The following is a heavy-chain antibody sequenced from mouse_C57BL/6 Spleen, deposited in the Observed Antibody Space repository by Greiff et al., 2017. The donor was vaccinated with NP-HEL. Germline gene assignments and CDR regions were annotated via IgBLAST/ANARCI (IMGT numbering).Heavy chain of an antibody. D-gene: IGHD1-3*01. CDR1: GFTFSDYG. V-gene: IGHV5-17*01. CDR3: ARGEKNDNNQGIED. J-gene: IGHJ3*01. CDR2: ISSGSSTI. Sequence: EVQLQESGGGLVKPGGSLKLSCAASGFTFSDYGMHWVRQAPEKGLEWVAYISSGSSTIYYADTVKGRFTISRDTAKNPQFLQMTSLRSEDTAKYYSARGEKNDNNQGIEDWGKGTIVTVSA.